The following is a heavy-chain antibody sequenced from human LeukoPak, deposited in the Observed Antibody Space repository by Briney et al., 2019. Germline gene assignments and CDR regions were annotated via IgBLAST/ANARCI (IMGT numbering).Heavy chain of an antibody. J-gene: IGHJ4*02. Sequence: GSSVKVSCKASGGTFSSYAISWVRQAPGQGLEWMGGIIPIFGTANYAQKFQGRVTITADESTSTAYMELSSLRSEDTAVYYRATWRYYGSGSAFDYWGQGSLVTVSS. V-gene: IGHV1-69*01. D-gene: IGHD3-10*01. CDR2: IIPIFGTA. CDR1: GGTFSSYA. CDR3: ATWRYYGSGSAFDY.